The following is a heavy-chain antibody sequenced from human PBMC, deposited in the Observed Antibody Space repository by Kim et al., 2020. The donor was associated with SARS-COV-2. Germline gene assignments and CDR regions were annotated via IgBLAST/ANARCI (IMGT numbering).Heavy chain of an antibody. D-gene: IGHD1-26*01. V-gene: IGHV3-7*03. J-gene: IGHJ6*02. Sequence: GGSLRLSCAASGFTFSSYWMSWVRQAPGKGLEWVANIKQDGSEKYYVDSVKGRFTISRDNAKNSLYLQMNSLRAEDTAVYYCARSSGSYYDYYYYYGMDVWGQGTTVTVSS. CDR3: ARSSGSYYDYYYYYGMDV. CDR1: GFTFSSYW. CDR2: IKQDGSEK.